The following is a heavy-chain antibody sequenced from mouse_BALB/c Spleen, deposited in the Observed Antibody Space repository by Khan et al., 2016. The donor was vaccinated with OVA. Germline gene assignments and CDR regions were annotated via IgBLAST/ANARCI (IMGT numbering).Heavy chain of an antibody. J-gene: IGHJ1*01. CDR1: GFNIKDTY. Sequence: VQLKESGAELVKPGASVKLSCTASGFNIKDTYMHWVKQRPEQGLEWIGRIDPANGNTKYDPKFQGKATITADTSSNTAYLQLSSLTSEDTAVYYCARNRYYYWYFDVWGAGTTVTVSP. V-gene: IGHV14-3*02. CDR3: ARNRYYYWYFDV. CDR2: IDPANGNT. D-gene: IGHD2-14*01.